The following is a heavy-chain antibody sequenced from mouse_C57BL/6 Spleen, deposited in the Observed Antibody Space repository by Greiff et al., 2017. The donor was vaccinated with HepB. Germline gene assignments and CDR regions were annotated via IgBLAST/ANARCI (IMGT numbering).Heavy chain of an antibody. CDR3: AGIYDGSSYYFDY. V-gene: IGHV1-64*01. CDR2: IHPNSGST. Sequence: VQLQQSGAELVKPGASVKLSCKASGYTFTSYWMHWVKQRPGQGLEWIGMIHPNSGSTNYNEKFKSKATLTVDKSSSTAYMQLSSLTSEDSAVYYCAGIYDGSSYYFDYWGQGTTLTVSS. CDR1: GYTFTSYW. J-gene: IGHJ2*01. D-gene: IGHD2-3*01.